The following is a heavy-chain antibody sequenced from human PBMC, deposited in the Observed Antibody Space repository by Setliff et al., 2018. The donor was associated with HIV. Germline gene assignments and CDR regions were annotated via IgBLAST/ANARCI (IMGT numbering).Heavy chain of an antibody. V-gene: IGHV1-69*10. J-gene: IGHJ4*02. CDR2: IIPILSMT. D-gene: IGHD6-19*01. Sequence: SVKVSCTASGGTFSSSAFSWVRQAPGQGVEWMGGIIPILSMTSYAQKFQGRATITADISTSTAYLELSSLRSEDTALFYCVCRTVVAGNGLPPDSWGQGTLVTVSS. CDR3: VCRTVVAGNGLPPDS. CDR1: GGTFSSSA.